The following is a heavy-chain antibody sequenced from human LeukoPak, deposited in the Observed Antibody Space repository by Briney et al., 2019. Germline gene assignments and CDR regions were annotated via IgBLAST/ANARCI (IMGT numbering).Heavy chain of an antibody. J-gene: IGHJ4*02. Sequence: PGGSLRLSCAASGFTFSSYAMSWVRQAPGKELEGVSAISGSGGSTYYADSVKGRFTISRDNSKNTLYLQMNSMTAEDTATYYWARGGQGAVDYWGPGTLVTVS. D-gene: IGHD3-16*01. CDR3: ARGGQGAVDY. V-gene: IGHV3-23*01. CDR1: GFTFSSYA. CDR2: ISGSGGST.